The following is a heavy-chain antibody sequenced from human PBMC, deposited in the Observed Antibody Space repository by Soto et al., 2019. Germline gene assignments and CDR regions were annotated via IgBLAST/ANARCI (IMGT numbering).Heavy chain of an antibody. J-gene: IGHJ6*02. CDR1: GFIVSSDY. CDR2: VYSGGTT. CDR3: ARDPGYRNGMDV. V-gene: IGHV3-66*01. D-gene: IGHD5-18*01. Sequence: EVQLVESGGGLVQPGGSLRLSCAASGFIVSSDYMTWVRQAPGKGLEWLSTVYSGGTTYYADSVKGRFIISRDNSKNTLFLQMNNLRVEDTAMYYCARDPGYRNGMDVWGQGTTVTVSS.